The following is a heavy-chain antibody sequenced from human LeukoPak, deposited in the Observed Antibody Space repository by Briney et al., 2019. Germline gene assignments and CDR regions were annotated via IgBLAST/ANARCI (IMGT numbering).Heavy chain of an antibody. CDR3: ARDPSYDSSGYYFDY. CDR1: GFTFSSYA. Sequence: GGALRLSCAASGFTFSSYAMNWVRQAPGKGLEWVAAISGSGDRTYYADSVKGRFTISRDNSKNTLYLQMNSLRAEDTAVYYCARDPSYDSSGYYFDYWGQGTLVTVSS. V-gene: IGHV3-23*01. D-gene: IGHD3-22*01. CDR2: ISGSGDRT. J-gene: IGHJ4*02.